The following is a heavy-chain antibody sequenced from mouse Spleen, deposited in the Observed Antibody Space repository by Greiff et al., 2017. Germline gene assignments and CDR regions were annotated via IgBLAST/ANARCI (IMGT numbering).Heavy chain of an antibody. J-gene: IGHJ1*01. D-gene: IGHD2-5*01. CDR2: IYPGDGDT. CDR1: GYAFSSYW. V-gene: IGHV1-80*01. CDR3: ARGSNHWYFDV. Sequence: VKVVESGAELVKPGASVKISCKASGYAFSSYWMNWVKQRPGKGLEWVGQIYPGDGDTNYNGKFKGKATLTADKSSSTAYMQLSSLTSEDSAVYFCARGSNHWYFDVWGAGTTVTVSS.